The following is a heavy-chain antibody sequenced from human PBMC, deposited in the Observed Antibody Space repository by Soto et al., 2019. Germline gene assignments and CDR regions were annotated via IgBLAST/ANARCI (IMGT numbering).Heavy chain of an antibody. V-gene: IGHV1-69*12. J-gene: IGHJ4*02. Sequence: QVQMVQSGAEVKKPESSVKVSCKAPGGTFSTYAIRWVGQVLGQGLEWMGGIIPMFGTANYAQRFQDRVTVTADESTNTVYMELSSLRSEDTAVYFCASGIQLWLRRINNGYSGWGQGTLVTVSS. CDR3: ASGIQLWLRRINNGYSG. CDR2: IIPMFGTA. CDR1: GGTFSTYA. D-gene: IGHD5-18*01.